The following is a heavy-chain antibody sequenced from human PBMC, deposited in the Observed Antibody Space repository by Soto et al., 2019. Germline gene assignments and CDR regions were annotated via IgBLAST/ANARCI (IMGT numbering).Heavy chain of an antibody. Sequence: LSLTCAVYGGSFSGYYWSWIRQPPGKGLEWIGEINHSGSTNYNPSLKSRVTISVDTSKNQFSLKLSSVTAADTAVYYCARGWAMIVPFDYWGQGTLVTVSS. CDR2: INHSGST. D-gene: IGHD3-22*01. J-gene: IGHJ4*02. CDR1: GGSFSGYY. CDR3: ARGWAMIVPFDY. V-gene: IGHV4-34*01.